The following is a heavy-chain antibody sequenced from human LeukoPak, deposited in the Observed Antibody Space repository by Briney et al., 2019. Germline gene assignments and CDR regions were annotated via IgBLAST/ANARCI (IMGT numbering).Heavy chain of an antibody. CDR2: INSDGSIT. CDR1: EFTFNNYW. J-gene: IGHJ4*02. Sequence: PGGSLRLSCAASEFTFNNYWMSWVRQAPGKGLVWVSRINSDGSITNYADSVKGRFTVSRDNAKNTMYLQMNSLRAEDTAVYFWARAPWLDCWGQGTLVTVS. V-gene: IGHV3-74*01. CDR3: ARAPWLDC. D-gene: IGHD5-12*01.